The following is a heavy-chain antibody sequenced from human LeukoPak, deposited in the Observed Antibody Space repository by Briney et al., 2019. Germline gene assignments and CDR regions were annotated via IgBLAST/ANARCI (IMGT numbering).Heavy chain of an antibody. CDR2: ISSSGSTI. Sequence: PGGSLRLSCAASGFTFSSYEMNWVRQAPGKGLEGVSYISSSGSTIYYADSVKGRFTISRDNAKNSLYLQMNSLRAEDTAVYYCARGKYGSSSLIDYWGQGTLVTVSS. CDR3: ARGKYGSSSLIDY. CDR1: GFTFSSYE. D-gene: IGHD6-6*01. V-gene: IGHV3-48*03. J-gene: IGHJ4*02.